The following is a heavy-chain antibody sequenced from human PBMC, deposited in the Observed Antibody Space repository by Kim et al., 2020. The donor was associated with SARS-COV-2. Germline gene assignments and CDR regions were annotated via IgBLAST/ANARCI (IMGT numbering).Heavy chain of an antibody. J-gene: IGHJ4*02. CDR3: ARSTGQLVNNFDY. Sequence: YAVSVKSRITINPDTSKNQFSLQLNSVTPEDTAVYYCARSTGQLVNNFDYWGQGTLVTVSS. V-gene: IGHV6-1*01. D-gene: IGHD6-13*01.